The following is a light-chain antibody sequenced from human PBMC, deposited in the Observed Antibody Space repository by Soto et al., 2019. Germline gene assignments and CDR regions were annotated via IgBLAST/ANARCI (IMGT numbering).Light chain of an antibody. CDR1: YPMSGW. Sequence: SVAARVPIPFWALYPMSGWLAWYQQKPGKAPKVLIYDASSLESGVPSRFSGYGSGTDFTLSISSLQAEDVATYYCQQADSFPITFGQGTRLEIK. J-gene: IGKJ5*01. CDR2: DAS. CDR3: QQADSFPIT. V-gene: IGKV1-12*01.